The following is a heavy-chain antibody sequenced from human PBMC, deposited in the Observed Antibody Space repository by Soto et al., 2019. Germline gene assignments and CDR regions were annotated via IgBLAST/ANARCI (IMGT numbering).Heavy chain of an antibody. CDR3: ASRDPGTSVDY. CDR1: GGSFTSNNW. D-gene: IGHD1-7*01. Sequence: SETLCLTCAVSGGSFTSNNWWTWVRQLPGQGLEWIGEIYRTGSTNYNPSLKSRVTISLDKSENQFSLKVTSLTAADTAVYYCASRDPGTSVDYWGQGTLVTVS. J-gene: IGHJ4*02. V-gene: IGHV4-4*02. CDR2: IYRTGST.